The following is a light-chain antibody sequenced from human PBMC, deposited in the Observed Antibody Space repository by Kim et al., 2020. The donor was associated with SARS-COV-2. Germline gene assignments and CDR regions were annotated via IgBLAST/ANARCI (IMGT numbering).Light chain of an antibody. J-gene: IGKJ4*01. Sequence: EIVLTQSPGTLSLSPGERVTLSCRASQSVKSNYLAWYQQKPGQTPRLLIYVASSRATGIPDRFSGSGSGTDFTLTISRLEPEDFAVYYCQQYDTSPLTFGGGTKVDIK. V-gene: IGKV3-20*01. CDR1: QSVKSNY. CDR2: VAS. CDR3: QQYDTSPLT.